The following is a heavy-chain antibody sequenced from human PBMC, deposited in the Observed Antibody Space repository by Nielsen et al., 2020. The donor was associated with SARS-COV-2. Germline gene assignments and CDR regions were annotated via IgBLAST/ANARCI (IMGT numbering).Heavy chain of an antibody. V-gene: IGHV7-4-1*02. CDR1: GYSFSRYP. D-gene: IGHD3-10*01. CDR3: ARENSGPGGTASYGMDL. Sequence: ASVKVSCKASGYSFSRYPMNWVRQAPGQGLEWMGWIDTNIGKPTPAQGFTGRVVFSSDTSVSTASLQISTLRAEDTAVYYCARENSGPGGTASYGMDLWGQGTTVTVSS. CDR2: IDTNIGKP. J-gene: IGHJ6*02.